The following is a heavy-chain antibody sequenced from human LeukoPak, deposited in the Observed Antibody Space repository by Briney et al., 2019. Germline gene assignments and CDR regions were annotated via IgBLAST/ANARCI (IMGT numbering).Heavy chain of an antibody. CDR2: INPNSGGT. CDR1: GYTFTGYY. D-gene: IGHD6-19*01. J-gene: IGHJ4*02. Sequence: ASVKASCKASGYTFTGYYMHWVRQAHGQGLEWMGWINPNSGGTNYAQKFQGRVTMTRDTSISTAYMELSRLRSDDTAVYYCARDAALAVAGNWGQGTLVTVSS. V-gene: IGHV1-2*02. CDR3: ARDAALAVAGN.